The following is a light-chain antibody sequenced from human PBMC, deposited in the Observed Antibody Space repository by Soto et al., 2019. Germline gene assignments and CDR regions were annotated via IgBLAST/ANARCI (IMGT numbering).Light chain of an antibody. J-gene: IGLJ1*01. CDR1: NTDVGGYKY. CDR2: EVN. V-gene: IGLV2-14*01. Sequence: QSVLTQPASVSGSPGQSITISCTGTNTDVGGYKYVSWYQQHPGTAPKLMIFEVNGRPSGVSDRFSGSKSGNTASLTISGLQPEDEADYYCSSFSNSSTPYVFGTGTKVTVL. CDR3: SSFSNSSTPYV.